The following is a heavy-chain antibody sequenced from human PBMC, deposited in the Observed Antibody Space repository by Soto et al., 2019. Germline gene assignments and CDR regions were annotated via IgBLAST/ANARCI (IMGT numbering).Heavy chain of an antibody. J-gene: IGHJ6*02. V-gene: IGHV3-23*01. D-gene: IGHD6-19*01. CDR1: GFTFSSYA. CDR3: AKDYFRDFQNQQWLDQAGGMDV. Sequence: GGSLRLSCAASGFTFSSYAMSWVRQAPGKGLEWVSAISGSGGSTYYADSVKGRFTISRDNSKNTLYLQMNSLRAEDTAVYYCAKDYFRDFQNQQWLDQAGGMDVWGQGTTVTVSS. CDR2: ISGSGGST.